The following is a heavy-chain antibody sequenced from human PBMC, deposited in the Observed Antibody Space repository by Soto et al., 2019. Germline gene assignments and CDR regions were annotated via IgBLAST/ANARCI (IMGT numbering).Heavy chain of an antibody. CDR2: ISHTGSP. CDR1: GGSFSGYY. V-gene: IGHV4-34*02. CDR3: ARGPHSDWPLGSY. J-gene: IGHJ4*02. Sequence: QVQVQQWGTGLLKPSETLSLTCAVSGGSFSGYYWTWVRQPPGKGLEWIGEISHTGSPNYNPSLESRVTMSLDTSRNQFSLNLNSMTAADTAVYYGARGPHSDWPLGSYWGKGTLVTVSS. D-gene: IGHD6-19*01.